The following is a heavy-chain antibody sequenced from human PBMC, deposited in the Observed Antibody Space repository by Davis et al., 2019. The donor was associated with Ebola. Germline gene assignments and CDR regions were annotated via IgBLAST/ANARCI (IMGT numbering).Heavy chain of an antibody. CDR3: ASGWLRGGGVDP. CDR2: TSYSSKWYK. Sequence: HSQTLSLSCAVSGDSVSPSSGGSTRLTPSPPRGPERPGRTSYSSKWYKDYAVSVKSRITINLDTSKNQFSLQLNSVTTEDTAVYYCASGWLRGGGVDPWGQGTPVTVSS. CDR1: GDSVSPSSGG. J-gene: IGHJ5*02. D-gene: IGHD5-12*01. V-gene: IGHV6-1*01.